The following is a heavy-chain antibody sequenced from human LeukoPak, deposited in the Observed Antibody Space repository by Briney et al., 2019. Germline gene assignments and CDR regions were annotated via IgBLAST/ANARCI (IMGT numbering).Heavy chain of an antibody. CDR1: GFTFSSYA. V-gene: IGHV3-64D*06. J-gene: IGHJ4*02. Sequence: PGGSLRLSCSASGFTFSSYAMHWVRQAPGKGLEYVSAISSNGGSTYYADSVKGRFTISRDNSKNTLYLQMSSLRAEDTAVYYCVKGRGYSYGSVGYFDYWGQGTLVTVSS. CDR2: ISSNGGST. CDR3: VKGRGYSYGSVGYFDY. D-gene: IGHD5-18*01.